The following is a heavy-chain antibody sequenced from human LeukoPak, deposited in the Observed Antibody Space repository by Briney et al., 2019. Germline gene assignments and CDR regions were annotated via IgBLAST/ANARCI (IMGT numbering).Heavy chain of an antibody. J-gene: IGHJ4*02. CDR3: ATARGSH. D-gene: IGHD3-16*01. CDR1: GFTFSSYG. CDR2: IWYDGSNK. Sequence: PGRSLRLSCAASGFTFSSYGMHWVRQAPGKGLEWVAVIWYDGSNKYYADSVKGRFTISRDNSKNTLYLQMNSLRSEDTALYYCATARGSHWGQGTLVTASS. V-gene: IGHV3-33*01.